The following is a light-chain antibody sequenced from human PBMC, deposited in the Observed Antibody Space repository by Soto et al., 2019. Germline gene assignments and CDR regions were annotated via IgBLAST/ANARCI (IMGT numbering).Light chain of an antibody. J-gene: IGKJ2*01. CDR2: GAS. V-gene: IGKV3-11*01. CDR3: QQRSNWPPMYT. CDR1: QSVSGSY. Sequence: IVLTQSPGTLSLSPGEGATLSCRASQSVSGSYLAWYQQRPGQAPRLVIYGASNRATGIPARFSGSGSGTDFTLTISSLEPEDFAVYYCQQRSNWPPMYTFGQGTKLEIK.